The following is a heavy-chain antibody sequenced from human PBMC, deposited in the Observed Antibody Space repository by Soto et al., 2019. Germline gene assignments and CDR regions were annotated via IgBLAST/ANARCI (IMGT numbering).Heavy chain of an antibody. J-gene: IGHJ5*02. CDR3: AKHWGSSGWNNWFDP. CDR1: GFTFSTSG. D-gene: IGHD6-25*01. Sequence: QVQLVESGGGVVQSGRSLRLACAASGFTFSTSGMHWIRQAPGKGLEWLAMISHDGGATYYVDSVKGRFTISRDTDKNPLHLQMASLRPEDTATYLFAKHWGSSGWNNWFDPWCQGTLLTVSS. V-gene: IGHV3-30*18. CDR2: ISHDGGAT.